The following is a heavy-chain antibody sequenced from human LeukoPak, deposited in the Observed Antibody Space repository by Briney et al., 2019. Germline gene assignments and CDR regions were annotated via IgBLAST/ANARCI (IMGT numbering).Heavy chain of an antibody. D-gene: IGHD3-16*01. CDR2: INHNGNVN. CDR1: GFTFSSYW. J-gene: IGHJ6*02. V-gene: IGHV3-7*03. CDR3: ARGGGLDV. Sequence: PGGSLRLSCAASGFTFSSYWMNWARQAPGKGLEWVASINHNGNVNYYVVSVKGRFTISRDNAKHSLYLQMSNLRAEDTAVYFCARGGGLDVWGQGATVTVSS.